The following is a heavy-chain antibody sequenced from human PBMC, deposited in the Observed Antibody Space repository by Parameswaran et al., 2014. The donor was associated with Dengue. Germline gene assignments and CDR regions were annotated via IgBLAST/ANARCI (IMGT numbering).Heavy chain of an antibody. Sequence: VRQMPGKGLEWVGRIRSKANSYATAYAASVKGRFTISRDDSKNTAYLQMNSLKTEDTAVYYCTRLLVSGEDYWGQGTLVTVSS. D-gene: IGHD1-14*01. V-gene: IGHV3-73*01. CDR2: IRSKANSYAT. CDR3: TRLLVSGEDY. J-gene: IGHJ4*02.